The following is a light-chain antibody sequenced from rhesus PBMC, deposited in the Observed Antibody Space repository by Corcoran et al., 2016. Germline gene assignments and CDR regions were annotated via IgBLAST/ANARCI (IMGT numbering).Light chain of an antibody. CDR3: SLYAVSTTFI. CDR1: SSDIGGYNY. CDR2: EVS. Sequence: QAALTQPRSVSGSPGQSVTISCTGTSSDIGGYNYVSWYQQHPGTAPKLMIYEVSTRPSGVSDRFSGSKSGNTASLTISGLPAGDEADYYCSLYAVSTTFIFGAVTRLTVL. J-gene: IGLJ1*01. V-gene: IGLV2-32*02.